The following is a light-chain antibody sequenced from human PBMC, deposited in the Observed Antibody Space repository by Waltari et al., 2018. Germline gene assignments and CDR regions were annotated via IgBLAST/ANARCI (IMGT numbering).Light chain of an antibody. CDR3: QQRYNWPPIT. CDR2: DAS. Sequence: EIVLTQSPATLSLSPGERATLSCRASQSVGSYLAWYQQKPGQAPKVLIYDASNRATGIPARFSGSGSGTDFTPTISSLEPEDFAVDYCQQRYNWPPITFGGGTKVEIK. J-gene: IGKJ4*01. V-gene: IGKV3-11*01. CDR1: QSVGSY.